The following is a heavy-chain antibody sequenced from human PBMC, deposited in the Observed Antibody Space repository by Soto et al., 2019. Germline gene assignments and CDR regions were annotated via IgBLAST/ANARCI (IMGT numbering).Heavy chain of an antibody. J-gene: IGHJ6*03. CDR2: INHSGST. V-gene: IGHV4-34*01. CDR1: GGSFSGYY. D-gene: IGHD2-2*01. Sequence: QVQLQQWGAGLLKPSETLSLTCAVYGGSFSGYYWSWIRQPPGKGLEWIGEINHSGSTNYNPSLRSRVTISGDTSKNQFSLKLSSVTAADTAVYYCARGPRTGYCSSTSCYLFYYYYYMDVWGKGTTVTVSS. CDR3: ARGPRTGYCSSTSCYLFYYYYYMDV.